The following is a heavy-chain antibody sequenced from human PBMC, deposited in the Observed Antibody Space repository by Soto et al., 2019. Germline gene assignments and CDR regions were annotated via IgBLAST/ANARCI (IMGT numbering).Heavy chain of an antibody. CDR2: IYPGDSDT. CDR3: ARQYSSGWYRTYNWFDP. CDR1: GYSFTSYW. D-gene: IGHD6-19*01. J-gene: IGHJ5*02. Sequence: PGESLKISCKGSGYSFTSYWIGWVRQMPGKGLEWMGIIYPGDSDTRYSPSFQGQVTISADKSISTAYLQWSSLKASDTAIYYCARQYSSGWYRTYNWFDPWGQGTLVTVSS. V-gene: IGHV5-51*01.